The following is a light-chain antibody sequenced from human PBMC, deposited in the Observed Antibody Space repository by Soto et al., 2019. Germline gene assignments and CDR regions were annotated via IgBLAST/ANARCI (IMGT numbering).Light chain of an antibody. J-gene: IGLJ1*01. CDR3: CSYAVSPYV. V-gene: IGLV2-11*01. Sequence: QSALTQPRSVSGSPGQSVTISCTGTSSDVGGYNYVSWYQQHPGKAPKVMIYDVSKRPSGVPDRFSGSKSGNTASLTISGLQAEDEADYYCCSYAVSPYVFGTGTKVTV. CDR2: DVS. CDR1: SSDVGGYNY.